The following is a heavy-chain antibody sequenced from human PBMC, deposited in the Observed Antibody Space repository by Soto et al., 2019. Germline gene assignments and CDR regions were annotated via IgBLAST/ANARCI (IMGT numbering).Heavy chain of an antibody. CDR3: ARWPHILDQYGMDV. V-gene: IGHV3-30-3*01. J-gene: IGHJ6*02. CDR1: GFTFSSYA. D-gene: IGHD2-21*01. Sequence: QVPLVESGGGVVQPGRSLRLSCAASGFTFSSYAMHWVRQAPGKGLEWVAVISYDGSNKYYADSVKGRFTISRDNSKNTLYLQMNSLRAEDTAVYYCARWPHILDQYGMDVWGQGTTVTVSS. CDR2: ISYDGSNK.